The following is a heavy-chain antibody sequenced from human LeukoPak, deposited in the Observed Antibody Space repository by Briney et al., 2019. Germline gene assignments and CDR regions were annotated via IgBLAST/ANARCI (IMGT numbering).Heavy chain of an antibody. CDR2: ISAYNANT. CDR3: VRDRYCSSSSCNPAARGYFLY. Sequence: EASVKVSCKASGYTFTSYSVSWVRQAPGQGLEWMGWISAYNANTDYAQKVQGRVTMTTDTSTSTAYMELRSLRSDDTAMYYCVRDRYCSSSSCNPAARGYFLYWGQGTLVTVSS. J-gene: IGHJ1*01. D-gene: IGHD2-2*01. V-gene: IGHV1-18*01. CDR1: GYTFTSYS.